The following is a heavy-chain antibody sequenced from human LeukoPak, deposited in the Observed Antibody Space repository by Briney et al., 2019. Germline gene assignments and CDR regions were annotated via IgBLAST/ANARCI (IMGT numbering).Heavy chain of an antibody. Sequence: GGSLRLSCAASGFTFSSYSMNWVRQAPGKGLEWVSSISSSSSYIYYADSVKGRFTISRDNSKNTLYLQMNSLRAEDTAVYYCAKYRQLWSPIDYWGQGALVTVSS. CDR2: ISSSSSYI. J-gene: IGHJ4*02. CDR3: AKYRQLWSPIDY. V-gene: IGHV3-21*04. CDR1: GFTFSSYS. D-gene: IGHD5-18*01.